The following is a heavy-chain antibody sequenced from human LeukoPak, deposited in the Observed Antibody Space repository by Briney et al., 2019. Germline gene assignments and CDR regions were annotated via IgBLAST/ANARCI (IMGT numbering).Heavy chain of an antibody. V-gene: IGHV1-46*01. CDR2: INPSGGST. Sequence: ASVKVSCKASGYTFTSYYMHWVRQAPGQGLEWMGIINPSGGSTSYAQKFQGRVTMTRDTSTSTVYMELSSLRSEDTAVYYCARDVTWELRNRGPGDRGYFDYWGQGTLVTVFS. CDR3: ARDVTWELRNRGPGDRGYFDY. J-gene: IGHJ4*02. CDR1: GYTFTSYY. D-gene: IGHD1-26*01.